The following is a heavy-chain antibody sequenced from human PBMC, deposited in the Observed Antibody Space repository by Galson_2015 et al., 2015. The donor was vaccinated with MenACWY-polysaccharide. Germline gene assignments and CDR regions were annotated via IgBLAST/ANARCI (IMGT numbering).Heavy chain of an antibody. J-gene: IGHJ4*02. D-gene: IGHD6-19*01. CDR2: MNPNSGNT. V-gene: IGHV1-8*01. CDR1: GYTFISYD. Sequence: SVKVSCKASGYTFISYDINWVRQATGQGLEWMGWMNPNSGNTGYPQKFQGRVTMTRNTSISTAYMELSSLRSEDTAVYYCARGIALDGIAVAKVLNDYWGRGTLVTVSS. CDR3: ARGIALDGIAVAKVLNDY.